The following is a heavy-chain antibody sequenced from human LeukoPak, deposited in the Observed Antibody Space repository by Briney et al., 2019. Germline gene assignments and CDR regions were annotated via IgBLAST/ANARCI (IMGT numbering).Heavy chain of an antibody. V-gene: IGHV3-33*06. Sequence: GGSLRLSCAASGFAFSSFGMHWVRQAPGKGLEWVAVIWYDGTNKYYADSVKGRFTISRDNSKNTLYLQMNSLRAEDTALYYCAKSCGGTCYYYGMDVWGQGTTVTVSS. D-gene: IGHD2-15*01. CDR1: GFAFSSFG. J-gene: IGHJ6*02. CDR3: AKSCGGTCYYYGMDV. CDR2: IWYDGTNK.